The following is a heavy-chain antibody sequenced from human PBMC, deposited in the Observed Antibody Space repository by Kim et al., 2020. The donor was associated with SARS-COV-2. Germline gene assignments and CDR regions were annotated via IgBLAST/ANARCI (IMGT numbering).Heavy chain of an antibody. D-gene: IGHD5-18*01. J-gene: IGHJ4*02. CDR2: IWYDGSNK. CDR3: ARSSGYSYGYSDY. CDR1: GFTFSSYG. V-gene: IGHV3-33*01. Sequence: GGSLRLSCAASGFTFSSYGMHWVRQAPGKGLEWVAVIWYDGSNKYYADSVKGRFTISRDNSKNTLYLQMNSLRAEDTAVYYCARSSGYSYGYSDYWGQGTLVTVSS.